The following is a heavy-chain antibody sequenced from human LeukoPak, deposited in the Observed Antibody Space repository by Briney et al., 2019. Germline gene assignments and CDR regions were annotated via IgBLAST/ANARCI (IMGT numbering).Heavy chain of an antibody. CDR1: GFTFSSSA. CDR3: AKQLGYCSDGSCYFPY. D-gene: IGHD2-15*01. J-gene: IGHJ4*02. V-gene: IGHV3-23*01. Sequence: GGSLRLSCAASGFTFSSSAMSWVRQAPGKGLEWVSAISNNGGYTYYADSVQGRFTISRDNSKSTLCLQMDSLRAEDTAVYYCAKQLGYCSDGSCYFPYWGQGTLVTVSS. CDR2: ISNNGGYT.